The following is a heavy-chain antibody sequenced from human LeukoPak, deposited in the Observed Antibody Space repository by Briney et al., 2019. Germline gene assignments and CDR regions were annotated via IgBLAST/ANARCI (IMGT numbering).Heavy chain of an antibody. V-gene: IGHV3-66*01. CDR1: GFTVSNNY. CDR2: IYSGGST. CDR3: AKDRPYYYDSSGYPQYYFDY. J-gene: IGHJ4*02. D-gene: IGHD3-22*01. Sequence: PGGSLRLSCAASGFTVSNNYMSWVRQTPGKGLEWVSLIYSGGSTYYADSVKGRFTISRDNSKNTLYLQMNSLRAEDTAVYYCAKDRPYYYDSSGYPQYYFDYWGQGTLVTVSS.